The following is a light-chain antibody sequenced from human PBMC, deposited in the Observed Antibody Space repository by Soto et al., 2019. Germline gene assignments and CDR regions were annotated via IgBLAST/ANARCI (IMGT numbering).Light chain of an antibody. V-gene: IGKV3-15*01. CDR2: AAS. Sequence: EIVMTQSPATLSVVPGERATLSCRASQSVSSNLAWYQHKPGQAPRLLTYAASTRATGIPARFSGRGSGTEFTLAVNSLQSEAFAFYYCQPYYYWPRTFGQGTKVDIK. J-gene: IGKJ1*01. CDR1: QSVSSN. CDR3: QPYYYWPRT.